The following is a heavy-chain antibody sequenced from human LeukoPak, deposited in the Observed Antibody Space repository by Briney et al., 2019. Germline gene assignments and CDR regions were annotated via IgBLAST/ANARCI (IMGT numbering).Heavy chain of an antibody. V-gene: IGHV3-20*04. D-gene: IGHD3-22*01. J-gene: IGHJ5*02. Sequence: RSGGSLRLSCAASGFTFDDYGMSWVRQAPGKGLEWVSGINWNGGSTGYTDSVKGRFTISRDNAKNSLYLQMNSLRAEDTAVYYCARREYYYDSSGYYRDNWFDPWGQGTLVTVSS. CDR3: ARREYYYDSSGYYRDNWFDP. CDR2: INWNGGST. CDR1: GFTFDDYG.